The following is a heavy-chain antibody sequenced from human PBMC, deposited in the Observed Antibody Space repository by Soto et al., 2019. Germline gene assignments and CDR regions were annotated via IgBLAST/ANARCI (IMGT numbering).Heavy chain of an antibody. CDR3: APAYYFWIGFSY. CDR2: IYYSGST. CDR1: GGSISSCGYY. J-gene: IGHJ4*02. Sequence: TSETLASTFTVSGGSISSCGYYWSWIRQHPVKVLEWIGYIYYSGSTYYNPSLNSRVTISVDTSKNQFSLKLSSVPAADTAVYYCAPAYYFWIGFSYWGQGTLVTVSS. D-gene: IGHD3-3*01. V-gene: IGHV4-31*03.